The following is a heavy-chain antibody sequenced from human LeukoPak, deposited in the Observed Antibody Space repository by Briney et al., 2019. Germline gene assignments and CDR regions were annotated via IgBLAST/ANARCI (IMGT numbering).Heavy chain of an antibody. CDR1: GYTFTSYG. CDR2: ISAYNGNT. V-gene: IGHV1-18*01. D-gene: IGHD3-22*01. J-gene: IGHJ4*02. Sequence: ASVKVPCKASGYTFTSYGISWVRQAPGQGLEWMGWISAYNGNTNYAQKVQGRVTMTTDTYTSTAYMELRSLRSDDTAVYYCARGTIYYYDSSGYYPFDYWGQGTLVTVSS. CDR3: ARGTIYYYDSSGYYPFDY.